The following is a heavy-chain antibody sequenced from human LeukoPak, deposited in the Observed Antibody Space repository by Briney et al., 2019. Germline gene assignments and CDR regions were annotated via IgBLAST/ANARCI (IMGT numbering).Heavy chain of an antibody. Sequence: GGSLRLSCAASGFTFSTYGMHWVRQAPGKGLEWVTFIHYDGSNKYYADSVKGRFTISRDNSKNTLYLQMNSLRAEDTAVYYCAKVGIGDSVSRDYYYMDVWGKGTTVTISS. CDR1: GFTFSTYG. V-gene: IGHV3-30*02. CDR2: IHYDGSNK. J-gene: IGHJ6*03. CDR3: AKVGIGDSVSRDYYYMDV. D-gene: IGHD3-10*01.